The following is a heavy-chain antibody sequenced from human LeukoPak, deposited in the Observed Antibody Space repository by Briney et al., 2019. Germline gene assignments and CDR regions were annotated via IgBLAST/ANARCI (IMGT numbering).Heavy chain of an antibody. CDR1: GYTFTGYY. J-gene: IGHJ4*02. CDR3: ARSPDILTGEKFDY. V-gene: IGHV1-2*02. Sequence: ASVKVSCKASGYTFTGYYVHWVRQAPGQGLEWMGWMNPKSGGTNYAQKFETRVTMNRDTSISTAYMELSRLRFDDTAVYYCARSPDILTGEKFDYWGQGTLVTVSS. CDR2: MNPKSGGT. D-gene: IGHD3-9*01.